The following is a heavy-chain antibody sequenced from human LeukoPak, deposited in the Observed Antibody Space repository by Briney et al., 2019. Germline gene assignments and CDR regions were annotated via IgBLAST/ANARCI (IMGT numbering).Heavy chain of an antibody. D-gene: IGHD4-17*01. Sequence: SETLSLTCTVSGGSISSYYWSWIRQPPGKELERIGYIYYSGSTNYNPSLKSRVSISVDTSESQFSLILRSVTAADTAVYYCARLDFRDGDYVFWYWGQGTLVTVSS. J-gene: IGHJ4*02. CDR1: GGSISSYY. CDR3: ARLDFRDGDYVFWY. V-gene: IGHV4-59*08. CDR2: IYYSGST.